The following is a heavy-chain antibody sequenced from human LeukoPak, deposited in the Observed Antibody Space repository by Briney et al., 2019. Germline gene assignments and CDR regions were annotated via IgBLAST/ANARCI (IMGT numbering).Heavy chain of an antibody. V-gene: IGHV1-2*02. Sequence: ASVKVSCKASGYTFTGYYMHWVRQAPGQGLEWMGWINPNSGGTNYAQKFQGRVTMTRDTSISTAYMELSRLRSDDTAVYYCARDPSSLRDGYNFPDAFDIWGQGTMVTVSS. D-gene: IGHD5-24*01. CDR1: GYTFTGYY. J-gene: IGHJ3*02. CDR2: INPNSGGT. CDR3: ARDPSSLRDGYNFPDAFDI.